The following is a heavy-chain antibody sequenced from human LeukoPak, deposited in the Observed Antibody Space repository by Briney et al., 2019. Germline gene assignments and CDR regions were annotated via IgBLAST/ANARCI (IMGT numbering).Heavy chain of an antibody. V-gene: IGHV1-3*01. CDR3: ARDSSAPGYSSSWYEY. J-gene: IGHJ4*02. CDR2: INAGNGNT. Sequence: ASVKVSCKASGYTFTSYAMHWVRQAPGQRLEWMGWINAGNGNTKYSQKFQGRVTITRDTSASTAYMELSSLRSEDTAVYYCARDSSAPGYSSSWYEYWGQGTLVTVSS. CDR1: GYTFTSYA. D-gene: IGHD6-13*01.